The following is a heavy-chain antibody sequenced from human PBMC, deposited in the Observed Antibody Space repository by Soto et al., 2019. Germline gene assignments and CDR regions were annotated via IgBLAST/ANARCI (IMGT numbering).Heavy chain of an antibody. CDR2: ISYDGSNK. CDR1: GFTFSSYG. CDR3: AKDEDGYPDY. J-gene: IGHJ4*02. Sequence: QPGGSLRLSCAASGFTFSSYGMHWVRQAPGKGLEWVAVISYDGSNKYYADSVKGRFTISRDNSKNTLYLQMNSLRAEDTAVYYCAKDEDGYPDYWGQGTLVTVSS. V-gene: IGHV3-30*18. D-gene: IGHD5-12*01.